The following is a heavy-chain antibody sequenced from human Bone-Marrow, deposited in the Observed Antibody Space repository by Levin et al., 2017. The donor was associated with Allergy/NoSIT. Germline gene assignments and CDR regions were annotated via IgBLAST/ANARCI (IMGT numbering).Heavy chain of an antibody. J-gene: IGHJ4*02. D-gene: IGHD1-1*01. V-gene: IGHV3-66*01. Sequence: PGGSLRLSCAASGFTVSRNYMSWVRQAPGKGLEWVSLIYSGGDTQYADSVKGRFTISRDNSKNTLYLQMNSLRVDDTAVYYCARDGPGTATGNPWGQGTLVTVSS. CDR2: IYSGGDT. CDR3: ARDGPGTATGNP. CDR1: GFTVSRNY.